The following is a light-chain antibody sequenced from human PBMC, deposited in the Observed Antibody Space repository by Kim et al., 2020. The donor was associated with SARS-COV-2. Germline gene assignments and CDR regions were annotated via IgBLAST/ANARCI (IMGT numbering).Light chain of an antibody. J-gene: IGLJ2*01. CDR3: QAWDSYTAV. Sequence: SYELTQPPSVSVSPGQTASITCSGDKLTIKYVCXYQQKPGQSPVLVSYQDRKRPSGIPERFSGSNSGNTATLTISGTQAIDEADYYCQAWDSYTAVFCGG. CDR2: QDR. CDR1: KLTIKY. V-gene: IGLV3-1*01.